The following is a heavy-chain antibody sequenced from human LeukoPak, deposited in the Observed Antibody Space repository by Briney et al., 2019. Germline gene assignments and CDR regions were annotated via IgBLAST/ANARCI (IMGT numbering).Heavy chain of an antibody. CDR1: GYTFTSYA. V-gene: IGHV1-3*01. J-gene: IGHJ5*02. D-gene: IGHD3-10*01. CDR2: INAGNGNT. CDR3: ARDDKLLWFGEPSGTWFDP. Sequence: ASVKVSCKASGYTFTSYAMHWVRQAPGQRLEWMGWINAGNGNTKYSQKFQGRVTITRDTSASTAYMELSSLRSEDTAVYYCARDDKLLWFGEPSGTWFDPWGQGTLVSVSS.